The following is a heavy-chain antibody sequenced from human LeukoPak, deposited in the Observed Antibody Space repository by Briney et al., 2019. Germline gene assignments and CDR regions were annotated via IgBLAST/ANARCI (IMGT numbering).Heavy chain of an antibody. Sequence: GGSLRLSCAASGFTFSSYGMHWVRQAPGKGLEWVAVIWYDGSNKYYADSVKGRFTISRDNSKNTQYLQMNSLRAEDTAVYYCAGYDSSGYYPDYYYGMDVWGQGTLVTVSS. J-gene: IGHJ6*02. CDR1: GFTFSSYG. D-gene: IGHD3-22*01. V-gene: IGHV3-33*01. CDR2: IWYDGSNK. CDR3: AGYDSSGYYPDYYYGMDV.